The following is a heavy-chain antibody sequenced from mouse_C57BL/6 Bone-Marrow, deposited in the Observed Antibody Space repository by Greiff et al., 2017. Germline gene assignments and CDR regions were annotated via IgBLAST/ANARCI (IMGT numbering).Heavy chain of an antibody. CDR3: ARALGNYVDY. J-gene: IGHJ2*01. Sequence: EVKLMESGGGLVKPGGSLKLSCAASGFTFSSYALSWVRQTPEKRLEWVATISDGGSYTYYPDNVKGRFTISRDNAKNNLYLQMSHLKSEDTAMYYCARALGNYVDYWGQGTTLTVSS. V-gene: IGHV5-4*03. CDR2: ISDGGSYT. CDR1: GFTFSSYA. D-gene: IGHD4-1*01.